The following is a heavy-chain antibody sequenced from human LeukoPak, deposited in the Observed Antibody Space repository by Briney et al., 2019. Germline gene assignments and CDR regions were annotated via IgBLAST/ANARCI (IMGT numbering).Heavy chain of an antibody. CDR1: GGSFSGYY. Sequence: NPSETLSLTCAVHGGSFSGYYWIWIRQPPGKGLEWIGEIDHSGNTQYNPSLKSRVTISIDTSKNQFSLYLTSVTAADTTMYYCARHSPGSRGVDYWGQETLVTVSS. CDR3: ARHSPGSRGVDY. D-gene: IGHD2-21*01. CDR2: IDHSGNT. J-gene: IGHJ4*02. V-gene: IGHV4-34*01.